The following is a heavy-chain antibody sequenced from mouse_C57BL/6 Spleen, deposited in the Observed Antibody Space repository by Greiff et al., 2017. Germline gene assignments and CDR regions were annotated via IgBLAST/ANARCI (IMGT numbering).Heavy chain of an antibody. D-gene: IGHD1-1*01. CDR3: ARYNDYGSSGGFAY. J-gene: IGHJ3*01. CDR2: IRNKANGYTT. V-gene: IGHV7-3*01. CDR1: GFTFTDYY. Sequence: EVHLVESGGGLVQPGGSLSLSCAASGFTFTDYYMSWVRQPPGKALEWLGFIRNKANGYTTEYSASVKGRFTISRDNSQSILYLQMNALRAEDSATYYCARYNDYGSSGGFAYWGQGTLVTVSA.